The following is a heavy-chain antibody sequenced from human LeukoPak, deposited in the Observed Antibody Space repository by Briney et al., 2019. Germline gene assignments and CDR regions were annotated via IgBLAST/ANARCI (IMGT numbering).Heavy chain of an antibody. CDR1: GYTFTGHY. J-gene: IGHJ3*02. D-gene: IGHD6-19*01. V-gene: IGHV1-2*02. Sequence: ASVKVSCKASGYTFTGHYMHWVRQAPGQGLEWMGWINPNSGVTNYAQKFQGRVTMTRDTSISTAYMELSRLRSDDTAVYYCASSSSGLGGDAFDIWGQGTMVTVSS. CDR2: INPNSGVT. CDR3: ASSSSGLGGDAFDI.